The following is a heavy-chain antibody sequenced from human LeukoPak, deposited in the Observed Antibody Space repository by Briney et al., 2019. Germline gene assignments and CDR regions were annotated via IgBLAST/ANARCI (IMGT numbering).Heavy chain of an antibody. CDR2: INWIGGST. CDR3: ARGGGGIAAGYYMDV. V-gene: IGHV3-20*04. D-gene: IGHD6-25*01. Sequence: GGSLRLSCAASGFTFDDYGMSWVRQAPGKGLEWVSDINWIGGSTGYADSVKGRFTISRDNTKNSLYLQMNSLRAEDTALYYCARGGGGIAAGYYMDVWGKETTVTVSS. J-gene: IGHJ6*03. CDR1: GFTFDDYG.